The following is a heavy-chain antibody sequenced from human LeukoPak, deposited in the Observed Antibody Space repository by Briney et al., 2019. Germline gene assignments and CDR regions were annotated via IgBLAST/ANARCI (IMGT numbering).Heavy chain of an antibody. J-gene: IGHJ4*02. D-gene: IGHD6-19*01. CDR2: IYYSGST. V-gene: IGHV4-59*12. CDR1: GGSISSYY. Sequence: SETLSLTCTVSGGSISSYYWSWIRQPPGKGLEWIGYIYYSGSTYYNPSLKSRVTISVDTSKNQFSLKLSSVTAADTAVYYCAREVGSGWYVDYWGQGTLVTVSS. CDR3: AREVGSGWYVDY.